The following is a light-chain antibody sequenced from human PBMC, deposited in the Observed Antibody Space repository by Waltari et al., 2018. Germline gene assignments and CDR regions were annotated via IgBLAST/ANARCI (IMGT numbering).Light chain of an antibody. CDR1: RSHVGAYNY. V-gene: IGLV2-14*01. CDR2: QVS. J-gene: IGLJ2*01. Sequence: QSALTQPASVSGSPGQSITIPCTGTRSHVGAYNYVSWYQHHPGKAPKIMIYQVSNRPSGVSNRLSGSKSGNTASLTISGLQAEDEGDYYCSSYTTSGTFVFGGGTKLTVL. CDR3: SSYTTSGTFV.